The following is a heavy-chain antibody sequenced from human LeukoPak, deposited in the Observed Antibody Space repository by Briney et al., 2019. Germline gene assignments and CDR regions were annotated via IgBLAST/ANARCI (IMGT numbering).Heavy chain of an antibody. CDR1: GHTFTSYG. Sequence: ASVKVSCKASGHTFTSYGISWVRQAPGQGLEWMGWISAYNGNTNYAQKLQGRVTMTTDTSTSTAYMELRSLRSDDTAVYYCARELGYCSSTSCSRYFDLWGRGTLVTVSS. V-gene: IGHV1-18*01. D-gene: IGHD2-2*01. CDR3: ARELGYCSSTSCSRYFDL. J-gene: IGHJ2*01. CDR2: ISAYNGNT.